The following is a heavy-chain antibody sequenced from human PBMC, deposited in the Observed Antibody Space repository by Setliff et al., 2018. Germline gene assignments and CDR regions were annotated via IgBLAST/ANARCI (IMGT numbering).Heavy chain of an antibody. CDR1: GGFSTHA. Sequence: SVNSCKASGGFSTHAISWVRRVPGQGLEWMGGIIPILGTTDYAQNFQGRVTITTDESTSSAYLEMSNLRSEDTAVYYCASALIRRVAVAGKSQFDYWGQGTLVTVSS. D-gene: IGHD6-19*01. CDR2: IIPILGTT. CDR3: ASALIRRVAVAGKSQFDY. V-gene: IGHV1-69*05. J-gene: IGHJ4*01.